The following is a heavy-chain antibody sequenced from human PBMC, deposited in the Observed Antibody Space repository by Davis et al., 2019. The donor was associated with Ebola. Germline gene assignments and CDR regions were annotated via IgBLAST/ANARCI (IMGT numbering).Heavy chain of an antibody. CDR1: GGSISSGDYY. CDR3: ARGLFWSGMDV. V-gene: IGHV4-39*07. D-gene: IGHD1-1*01. Sequence: MPSETLSLTCTVSGGSISSGDYYWSWIRQPPGKGLEWIGEIDHNGITNYNPSLKSRVTISVDGSKNQFSLKLSSMTAADTGVYYCARGLFWSGMDVWGQGTTVTVSS. CDR2: IDHNGIT. J-gene: IGHJ6*02.